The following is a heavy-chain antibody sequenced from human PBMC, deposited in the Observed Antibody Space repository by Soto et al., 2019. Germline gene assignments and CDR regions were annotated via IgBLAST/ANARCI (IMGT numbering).Heavy chain of an antibody. D-gene: IGHD4-17*01. V-gene: IGHV1-69*13. CDR3: ARRLMTTPGSHHNYYGIEV. Sequence: PVKMFSKAPGPTFTSHAISWVRQAPGQGLEWMGGIIPIFGTANYAQKFQGRVTITADESTSTGYMELSSLRSEDTALYYCARRLMTTPGSHHNYYGIEVWAEGSTVIVCS. J-gene: IGHJ6*04. CDR1: GPTFTSHA. CDR2: IIPIFGTA.